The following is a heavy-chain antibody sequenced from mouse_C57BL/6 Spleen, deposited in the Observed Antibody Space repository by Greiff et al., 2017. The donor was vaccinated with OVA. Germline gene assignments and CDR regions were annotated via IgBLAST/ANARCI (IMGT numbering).Heavy chain of an antibody. CDR1: GYAFSSYW. CDR3: ARGGDYYGSSDY. Sequence: QVQLKESGAELVKPGASVKISCKASGYAFSSYWMNWVKQRPGKGLEWIGQIYPGDGDTNYNGKFKGKATLTADKSSSTAYMQLSSLTSEDSAVYFCARGGDYYGSSDYWGQGTTLTVSS. J-gene: IGHJ2*01. V-gene: IGHV1-80*01. D-gene: IGHD1-1*01. CDR2: IYPGDGDT.